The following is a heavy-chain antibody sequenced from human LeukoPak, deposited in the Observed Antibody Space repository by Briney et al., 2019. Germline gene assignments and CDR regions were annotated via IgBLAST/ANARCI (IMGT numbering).Heavy chain of an antibody. Sequence: SETLSLTCTVSGGSISSYYWSWIRQPPGKGLEWIGYIYYSGSTNYNPSLKSRVTISVDTSKNQFSLKLSSVTAADTAVYYCARLSGYDYKDAFDIWGQGTMVTVSP. D-gene: IGHD5-12*01. CDR1: GGSISSYY. CDR3: ARLSGYDYKDAFDI. CDR2: IYYSGST. V-gene: IGHV4-59*01. J-gene: IGHJ3*02.